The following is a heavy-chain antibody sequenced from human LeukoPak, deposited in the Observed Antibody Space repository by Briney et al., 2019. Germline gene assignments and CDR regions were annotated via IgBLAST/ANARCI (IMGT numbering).Heavy chain of an antibody. CDR1: GFTVSAYA. J-gene: IGHJ4*02. CDR3: AKSVSPGGYVGSLYFFDD. Sequence: PGGSLRLSCAASGFTVSAYAMAWVRQAPGKGLEWVSTISGSGGTTYYADSVEGQFTISRDNSKNTVSLQMNSLRAEDTAIYYCAKSVSPGGYVGSLYFFDDWGQGTLVTVSS. D-gene: IGHD1-26*01. CDR2: ISGSGGTT. V-gene: IGHV3-23*01.